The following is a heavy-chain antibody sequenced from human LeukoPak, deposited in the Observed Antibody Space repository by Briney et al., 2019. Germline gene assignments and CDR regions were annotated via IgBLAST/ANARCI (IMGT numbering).Heavy chain of an antibody. Sequence: GRSLRLSCAASGFTFSSYAMSWVRQAPGKGLEWVSAISGSGGSTYYADSVKGRFTISRDNSKSTLYLQMNSLRAEDTAVYYCAKAVIAGYYDFWSGYRAPDPRRYGMDVWGQGTTVTVSS. CDR3: AKAVIAGYYDFWSGYRAPDPRRYGMDV. CDR2: ISGSGGST. J-gene: IGHJ6*02. V-gene: IGHV3-23*01. D-gene: IGHD3-3*01. CDR1: GFTFSSYA.